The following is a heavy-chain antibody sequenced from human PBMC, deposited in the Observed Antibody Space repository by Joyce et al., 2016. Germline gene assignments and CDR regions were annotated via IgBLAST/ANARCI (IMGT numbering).Heavy chain of an antibody. CDR2: ISYDGSKE. CDR1: GFTFSNYN. Sequence: QVQLVESGGGVVQPGRSLRLSCAASGFTFSNYNIQWVRQAPGKGLEWGKIISYDGSKEYDADSVKGRFTISRDNAKNTLYLQMNSLRAEDTAVYYCARGSSRDGYKSPGFDYWGQGTLVTVSS. D-gene: IGHD5-24*01. V-gene: IGHV3-30*04. CDR3: ARGSSRDGYKSPGFDY. J-gene: IGHJ4*02.